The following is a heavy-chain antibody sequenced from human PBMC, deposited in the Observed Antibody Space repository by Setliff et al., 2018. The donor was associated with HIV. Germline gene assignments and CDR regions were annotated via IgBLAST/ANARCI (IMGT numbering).Heavy chain of an antibody. CDR3: ATRSRWIQLSFDGIFDY. CDR1: GYTLSELS. Sequence: ASVKVSCKVYGYTLSELSIHWVRQAPGKGLEWMGYFDPQDGETVYAQKFQGRVTLTEDTSTGTAYMELSGLRSEDTAVYYCATRSRWIQLSFDGIFDYWGQGTPVTVSS. CDR2: FDPQDGET. V-gene: IGHV1-24*01. J-gene: IGHJ4*02. D-gene: IGHD5-18*01.